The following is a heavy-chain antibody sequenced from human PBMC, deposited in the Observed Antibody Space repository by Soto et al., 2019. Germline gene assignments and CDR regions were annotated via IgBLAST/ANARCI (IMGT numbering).Heavy chain of an antibody. J-gene: IGHJ4*02. Sequence: PGESLKISCKGSGYSFSRYSIGWVRQMPGKGLEWMGIMYPGDSDARYSPSFQGQVTISADKSISTAYLQWRSLKASDTAMYYCAIHGALYSSSTYYWGQGTLVTVSS. D-gene: IGHD6-6*01. CDR3: AIHGALYSSSTYY. CDR1: GYSFSRYS. V-gene: IGHV5-51*01. CDR2: MYPGDSDA.